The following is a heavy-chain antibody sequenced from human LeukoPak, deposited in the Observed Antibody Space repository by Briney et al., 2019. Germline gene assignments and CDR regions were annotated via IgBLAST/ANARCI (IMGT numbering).Heavy chain of an antibody. CDR1: GFTFSTYS. V-gene: IGHV3-21*04. CDR2: ISSDSNYR. D-gene: IGHD2-2*01. J-gene: IGHJ4*02. Sequence: GGSLRLSCAASGFTFSTYSMNWVRQAPGKGLEWVSSISSDSNYRFYADSLKGRFTISRDNSKNTLYLQMNSLRAEDTAVYYYAKDQLTYWVVVVPAAHFDYWGQGTLVTVSS. CDR3: AKDQLTYWVVVVPAAHFDY.